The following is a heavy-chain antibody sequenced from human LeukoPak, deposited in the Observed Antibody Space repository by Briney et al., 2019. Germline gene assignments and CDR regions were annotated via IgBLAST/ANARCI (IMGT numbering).Heavy chain of an antibody. CDR2: MNPNSGNR. V-gene: IGHV1-8*01. J-gene: IGHJ6*03. Sequence: ASVKVSCKTSGYTFTSYDINWVRQATGQGLEWMGWMNPNSGNRGYAQEVQGRVTMTRNTSISTAYMELSSLRSEDTAVYYCARAWGRLPGLIAARRKDKYYYYYYMDVWGKGTTVTVSS. CDR1: GYTFTSYD. D-gene: IGHD6-6*01. CDR3: ARAWGRLPGLIAARRKDKYYYYYYMDV.